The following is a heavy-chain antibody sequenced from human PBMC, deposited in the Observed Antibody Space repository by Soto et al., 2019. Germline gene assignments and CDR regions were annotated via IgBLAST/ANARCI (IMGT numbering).Heavy chain of an antibody. Sequence: EVQLVESGGGLIQPGGSLRLSCAASGFSVSANYMNWVRQAPGKGLQWVSLLYAGGATFYADSVKGRFTISRDSSKNTLYLQMDSLRVEDTAVYYCATQRTNDYGETNDAIDIWGKGTVVSVSS. CDR3: ATQRTNDYGETNDAIDI. CDR2: LYAGGAT. J-gene: IGHJ3*02. V-gene: IGHV3-53*01. D-gene: IGHD4-17*01. CDR1: GFSVSANY.